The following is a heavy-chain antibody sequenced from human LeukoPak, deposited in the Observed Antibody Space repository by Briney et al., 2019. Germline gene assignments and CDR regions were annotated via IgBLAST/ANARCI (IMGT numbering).Heavy chain of an antibody. V-gene: IGHV3-33*01. CDR2: IWYDGSNK. CDR1: GFTFSSYG. CDR3: ARGTYYYDSSGPPDAFDI. Sequence: PGGSLRLSCAASGFTFSSYGMHWVRQAPGKGLEWEAVIWYDGSNKYYADSVKGRFTISRDNSKNTLYLQMNSLRAEDTAVYYCARGTYYYDSSGPPDAFDIWGQGTMVTVSS. J-gene: IGHJ3*02. D-gene: IGHD3-22*01.